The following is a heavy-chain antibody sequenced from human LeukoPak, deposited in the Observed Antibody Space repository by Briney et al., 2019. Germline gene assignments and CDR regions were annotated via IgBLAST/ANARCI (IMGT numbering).Heavy chain of an antibody. CDR2: IIPIFGTA. V-gene: IGHV1-69*13. Sequence: GASVKVSCKAFGGTFSSYAISWVRQAPGQGLEWMGGIIPIFGTANYAQKFQGRVTITADESTSTAYMELSSLRSEDTAVYYCASDSSSWEYNWFDPWGQGTLVTVSS. J-gene: IGHJ5*02. D-gene: IGHD6-6*01. CDR3: ASDSSSWEYNWFDP. CDR1: GGTFSSYA.